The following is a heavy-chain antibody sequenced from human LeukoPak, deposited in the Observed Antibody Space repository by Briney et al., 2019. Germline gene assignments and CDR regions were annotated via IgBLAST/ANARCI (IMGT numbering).Heavy chain of an antibody. D-gene: IGHD2-21*02. CDR2: IQREIDGGTT. J-gene: IGHJ4*02. Sequence: GGSLRLSCEASGFTFSDAWMSWVRQALGRGLEWVGRIQREIDGGTTDYAAPVKGRFTISRDDSKNTLYLQMNSLKIEDTAVYYCATELLSHFDYWSQGTLVTVSS. CDR3: ATELLSHFDY. CDR1: GFTFSDAW. V-gene: IGHV3-15*01.